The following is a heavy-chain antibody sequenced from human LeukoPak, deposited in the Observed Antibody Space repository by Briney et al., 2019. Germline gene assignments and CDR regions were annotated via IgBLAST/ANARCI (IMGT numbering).Heavy chain of an antibody. Sequence: ASVKVSCKASGYTFTGYYIHWVRQAPGQGLEWMGWINPNSGGTNYAQKFQGRVTMTRDMSTSTVYMELSSLRSEDTAVYYCARELLRRYNWFDPWGQGTLVTVSS. CDR3: ARELLRRYNWFDP. CDR1: GYTFTGYY. CDR2: INPNSGGT. J-gene: IGHJ5*02. V-gene: IGHV1-2*02. D-gene: IGHD1-26*01.